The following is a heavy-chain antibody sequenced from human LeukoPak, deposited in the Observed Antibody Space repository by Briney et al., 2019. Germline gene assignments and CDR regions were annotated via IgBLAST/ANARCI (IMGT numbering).Heavy chain of an antibody. CDR2: IDYSGST. CDR3: ARGLRITMTYYFDY. CDR1: GGSITSGFYY. V-gene: IGHV4-31*03. Sequence: SETLSLTCTVSGGSITSGFYYWSWIRQHPGKGLEWIGYIDYSGSTYYNPSLKSRVTISGDTSKNQFSLKLSSVTAADTAVYYCARGLRITMTYYFDYWGQGTLVTVSS. J-gene: IGHJ4*02. D-gene: IGHD3-22*01.